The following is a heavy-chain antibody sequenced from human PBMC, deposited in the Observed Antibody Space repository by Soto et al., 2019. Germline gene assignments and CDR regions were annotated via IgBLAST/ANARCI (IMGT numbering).Heavy chain of an antibody. Sequence: GGSLRLSCAASGFTFSSYGMHWVRQAPGKGLEWVAVISYDGSNKYYADSVKGRFTISRDNSKNTLYLQMNSLRAEDTAVYYCARAHQGVTAPTRYYCYYYYGMDVWGQGTTVTVSS. J-gene: IGHJ6*02. V-gene: IGHV3-30*03. CDR2: ISYDGSNK. D-gene: IGHD2-21*02. CDR3: ARAHQGVTAPTRYYCYYYYGMDV. CDR1: GFTFSSYG.